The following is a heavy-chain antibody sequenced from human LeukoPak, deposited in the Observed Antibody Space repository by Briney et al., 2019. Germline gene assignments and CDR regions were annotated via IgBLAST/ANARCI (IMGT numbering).Heavy chain of an antibody. V-gene: IGHV4-39*01. CDR3: AGHGGRDGYNYMS. CDR2: IYYSGST. D-gene: IGHD5-24*01. J-gene: IGHJ4*02. Sequence: PSETLSLTCTVSGGSISSSSYYWGWIRQPPGKGLEWIGSIYYSGSTYYNPSLKSRVTISVDTSKNQFSLKLSSVTAADTAVYYCAGHGGRDGYNYMSWGQGTLVTVSS. CDR1: GGSISSSSYY.